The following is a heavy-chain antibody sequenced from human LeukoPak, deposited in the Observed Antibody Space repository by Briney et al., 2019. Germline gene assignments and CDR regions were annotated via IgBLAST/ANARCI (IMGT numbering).Heavy chain of an antibody. J-gene: IGHJ6*03. Sequence: VASVKVSCKASGYTFTGHYMHWVRPAPGQGLEWMGWINPNNGGTNYAQNLKGRVTMTRDTSFSTAYMELSRLGSDDTAVYYCARTGGGGSIAVRLHYYYMDVWGKGTTVTVSS. CDR3: ARTGGGGSIAVRLHYYYMDV. CDR1: GYTFTGHY. CDR2: INPNNGGT. V-gene: IGHV1-2*02. D-gene: IGHD6-6*01.